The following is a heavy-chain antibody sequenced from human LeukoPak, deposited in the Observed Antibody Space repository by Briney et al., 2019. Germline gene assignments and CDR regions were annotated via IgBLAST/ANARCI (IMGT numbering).Heavy chain of an antibody. CDR3: ASGFLDDFWSGHF. CDR2: IKYDGSEK. J-gene: IGHJ4*02. Sequence: GGSLRLSCAASGFSFSTHWMSWVRLAPGKGPEWVANIKYDGSEKYYVDSVKGRFTISRDNAKNSLYLHMNSLRAEDTAVYYCASGFLDDFWSGHFWGQGTLVTVFS. D-gene: IGHD3-3*01. V-gene: IGHV3-7*01. CDR1: GFSFSTHW.